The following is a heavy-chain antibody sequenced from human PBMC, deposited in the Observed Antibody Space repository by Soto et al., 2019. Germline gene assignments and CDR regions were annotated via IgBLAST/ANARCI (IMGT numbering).Heavy chain of an antibody. Sequence: GGSLRLSCAASGFTFSSYAMHWVRQAPGKGLEWVAVISYDGSNKYYADSVKGRFTISRDNSKNTLYLQMNSLRAEDTAVYYCARSWTATYPSFDYWGQGTLVTVSS. CDR3: ARSWTATYPSFDY. CDR1: GFTFSSYA. CDR2: ISYDGSNK. J-gene: IGHJ4*02. D-gene: IGHD5-18*01. V-gene: IGHV3-30-3*01.